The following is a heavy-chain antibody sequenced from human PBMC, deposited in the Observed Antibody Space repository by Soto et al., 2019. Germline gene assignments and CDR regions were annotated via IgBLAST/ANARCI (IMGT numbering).Heavy chain of an antibody. V-gene: IGHV1-18*01. D-gene: IGHD3-3*01. J-gene: IGHJ4*02. CDR1: GYTFTSYG. CDR3: ARAQGGFLEWLPLFDY. Sequence: ASVKVSCKASGYTFTSYGISWVRQAPGQGLEWMGWISAYNGNTNYAQKLQGRVTMTTDTSTSTAYMELRSLRSDDTAVYYCARAQGGFLEWLPLFDYWGQGTLVTVSS. CDR2: ISAYNGNT.